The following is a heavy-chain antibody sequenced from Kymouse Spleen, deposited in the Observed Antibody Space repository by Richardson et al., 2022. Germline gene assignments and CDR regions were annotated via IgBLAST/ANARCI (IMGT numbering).Heavy chain of an antibody. Sequence: QVQLVESGGGVVQPGRSLRLSCAASGFTFSSYGMHWVRQAPGKGLEWVAVISYDGSNKYYADSVKGRFTISRDNSKNTLYLQMNSLRAEDTAVYYCAKGGYSSGWYPFDYWGQGTLVTVSS. CDR3: AKGGYSSGWYPFDY. V-gene: IGHV3-30*18. D-gene: IGHD6-19*01. J-gene: IGHJ4*02. CDR1: GFTFSSYG. CDR2: ISYDGSNK.